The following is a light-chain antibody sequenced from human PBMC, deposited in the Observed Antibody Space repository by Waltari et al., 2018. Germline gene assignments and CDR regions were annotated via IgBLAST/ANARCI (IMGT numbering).Light chain of an antibody. J-gene: IGLJ2*01. CDR3: SSYISSDTLEL. Sequence: HSALTQPASVSGSPGQSITISCTGTSSDVGGYNYVSWYPQHPSKAPKLMIFDVSNRPSGVSNRFSGSKSGNTASLTVSGLQAEDEADYYCSSYISSDTLELFGGGTSLTVL. V-gene: IGLV2-14*03. CDR2: DVS. CDR1: SSDVGGYNY.